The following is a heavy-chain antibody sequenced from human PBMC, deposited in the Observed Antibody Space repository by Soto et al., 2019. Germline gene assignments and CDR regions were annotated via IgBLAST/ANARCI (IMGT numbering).Heavy chain of an antibody. V-gene: IGHV4-34*01. CDR3: ARGVDSWSGYLF. Sequence: QVHLQQWGAGLLKPSETLSLTCALYGGSFDGYYWCWIRQSPGKGLEWIGEIHHSGRTKYKPSLKSRVSLSVDTSTKQFSLKLTSVTAADRGVYYCARGVDSWSGYLFWGQGTPVTVSS. J-gene: IGHJ4*02. D-gene: IGHD3-3*01. CDR1: GGSFDGYY. CDR2: IHHSGRT.